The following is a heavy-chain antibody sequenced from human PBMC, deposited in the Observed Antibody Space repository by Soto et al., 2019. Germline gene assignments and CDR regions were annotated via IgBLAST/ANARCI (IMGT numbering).Heavy chain of an antibody. CDR3: ARGYRDFWSGYYSVFGTNWFDP. Sequence: PSETLPLTCAVDGGSFSGYYWSWIRQPPGKGLEWIGEINHSGSTNYNPSLKSRVTISVDTSKNQFSLKLSSVTAADTAVYYCARGYRDFWSGYYSVFGTNWFDPWGQGTLVTSPQ. CDR1: GGSFSGYY. D-gene: IGHD3-3*01. V-gene: IGHV4-34*01. J-gene: IGHJ5*02. CDR2: INHSGST.